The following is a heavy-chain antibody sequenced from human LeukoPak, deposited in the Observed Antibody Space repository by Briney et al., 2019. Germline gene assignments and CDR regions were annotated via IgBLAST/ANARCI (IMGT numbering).Heavy chain of an antibody. CDR2: INPNGGST. Sequence: ASVKVSCKASGYTFTNYYMHWVRQAPGQGLEWTGIINPNGGSTSYAQKFQGRVTMTRDTSTSTVYMDLSSLRSEDTAVYYCARAPRPPWDDSSGLDYWGQGTLVTVSS. J-gene: IGHJ4*02. CDR1: GYTFTNYY. V-gene: IGHV1-46*01. CDR3: ARAPRPPWDDSSGLDY. D-gene: IGHD3-22*01.